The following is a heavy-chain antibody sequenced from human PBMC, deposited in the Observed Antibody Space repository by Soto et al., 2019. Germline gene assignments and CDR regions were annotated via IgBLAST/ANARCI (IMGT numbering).Heavy chain of an antibody. CDR2: ISSRDINI. CDR3: ARDYGDYVPRNDY. J-gene: IGHJ4*02. D-gene: IGHD4-17*01. V-gene: IGHV3-48*01. Sequence: EVQLVESGGGLIQPGGSLRLSCLASGLNFRSYSMNWVRQAPGKGLEWISYISSRDINIYYADSVRGRFTISRDIAKNSLYLQMNSLRAEDTAVYYCARDYGDYVPRNDYWGQGTLVTVSS. CDR1: GLNFRSYS.